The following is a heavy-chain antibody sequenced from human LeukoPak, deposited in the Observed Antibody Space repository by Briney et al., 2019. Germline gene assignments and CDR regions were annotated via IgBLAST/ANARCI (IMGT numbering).Heavy chain of an antibody. J-gene: IGHJ4*02. D-gene: IGHD6-13*01. V-gene: IGHV3-21*01. CDR1: GFTFSSYS. Sequence: KPGGSLRLSCAASGFTFSSYSMNWVRQAPGKGLEWVSSISSGSSYIYYADSVKGRFTISRDNAKNSLYLQMNSLRAEDTAVYYCAREVIAAAGTEYWGQGTLVTVSS. CDR3: AREVIAAAGTEY. CDR2: ISSGSSYI.